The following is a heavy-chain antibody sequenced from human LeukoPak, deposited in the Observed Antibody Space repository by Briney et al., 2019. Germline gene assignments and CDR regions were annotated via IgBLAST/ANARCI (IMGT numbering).Heavy chain of an antibody. Sequence: GESLKISCKGSGYTFTTYKIVWVRQMPGKGLEWMGIIYPGDSDTRYSPSFQGQVTISADKSISTAYLQWSSLKASDTAMYYCARRYCSGGSCYSDDAFDIWGQGTMVTVSS. CDR3: ARRYCSGGSCYSDDAFDI. V-gene: IGHV5-51*01. J-gene: IGHJ3*02. D-gene: IGHD2-15*01. CDR1: GYTFTTYK. CDR2: IYPGDSDT.